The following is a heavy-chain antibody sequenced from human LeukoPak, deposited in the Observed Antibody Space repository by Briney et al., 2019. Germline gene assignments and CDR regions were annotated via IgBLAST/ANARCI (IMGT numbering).Heavy chain of an antibody. V-gene: IGHV3-30*02. Sequence: GGSLRLSCTASGISLNTYGMHWVRQAPGKGLEWVAFIRFGGSTKNYADSVKGRFTISRDNSNNTLYLQMNSLRLEDTAVYFCAKDSFRSRYYFDYWGQGTLVTVSS. CDR1: GISLNTYG. D-gene: IGHD3-16*01. CDR3: AKDSFRSRYYFDY. J-gene: IGHJ4*02. CDR2: IRFGGSTK.